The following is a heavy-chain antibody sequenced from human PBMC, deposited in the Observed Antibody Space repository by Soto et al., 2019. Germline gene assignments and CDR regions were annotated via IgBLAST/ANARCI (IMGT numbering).Heavy chain of an antibody. CDR3: AYLTSCGPT. CDR1: GITLSNHW. D-gene: IGHD2-2*01. Sequence: EVQLVESGGGLGQPGGSMRLSCAASGITLSNHWVHWVRQAPGKGLVWVSRISSDGSITSYADSVKGRFTISRDNAKNTLYLQVNRLRAEDTAVNYCAYLTSCGPTWGQGTLVTVSS. CDR2: ISSDGSIT. V-gene: IGHV3-74*01. J-gene: IGHJ4*02.